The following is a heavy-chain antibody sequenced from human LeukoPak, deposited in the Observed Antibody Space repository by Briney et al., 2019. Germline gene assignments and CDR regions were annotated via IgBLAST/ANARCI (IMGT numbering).Heavy chain of an antibody. Sequence: ASVKVSCKVSGYTLTELSMNWVRQAPGEGLEWMGGFDPEDGETIYAQKFQGRVTMTEDTSTDTAYMEPSSLRSEDTAVYYCATAHYDNLTGYPSYYYYGMDVWGQGTTVTVSS. CDR2: FDPEDGET. J-gene: IGHJ6*02. CDR1: GYTLTELS. D-gene: IGHD3-9*01. CDR3: ATAHYDNLTGYPSYYYYGMDV. V-gene: IGHV1-24*01.